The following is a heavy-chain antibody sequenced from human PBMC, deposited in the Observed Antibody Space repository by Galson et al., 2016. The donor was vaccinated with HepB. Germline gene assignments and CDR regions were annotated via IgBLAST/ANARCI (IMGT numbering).Heavy chain of an antibody. CDR1: GFTFTSSA. J-gene: IGHJ4*02. Sequence: SVKVSCKASGFTFTSSAIQWVRQARGQRLEWIGWIVVGSGNTNYAQKFRERVTITTDMSTSTAYMELSSLRFDDTAVYYCAAERSGWYDYWGQGTLVTVST. D-gene: IGHD6-19*01. V-gene: IGHV1-58*02. CDR2: IVVGSGNT. CDR3: AAERSGWYDY.